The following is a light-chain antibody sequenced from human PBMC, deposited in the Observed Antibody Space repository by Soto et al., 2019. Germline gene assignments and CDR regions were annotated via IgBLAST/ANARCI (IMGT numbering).Light chain of an antibody. Sequence: DIQMTASPSTLSASVEDRVIITFRASQGISTWLAWYQQKPGKAPKLLIYKASTLDGGVPSRFTGSGYGTEFALTISRLPPDDFATYYCQHNNSYLSFGQGTKLDI. CDR1: QGISTW. J-gene: IGKJ1*01. CDR3: QHNNSYLS. CDR2: KAS. V-gene: IGKV1-5*03.